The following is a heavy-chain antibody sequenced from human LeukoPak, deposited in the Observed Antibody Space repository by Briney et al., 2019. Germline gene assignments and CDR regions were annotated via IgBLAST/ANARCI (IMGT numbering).Heavy chain of an antibody. D-gene: IGHD3-22*01. CDR3: ATSMIVVVITHDAFDI. V-gene: IGHV4-39*01. Sequence: SETLSLTCTVSGGSISSSSYYWGWIRQPPGKGLEWIGSIHYSGSTYYNPSLKSRVTISVDTSKNQFSLKLSSVTAADTAVYYCATSMIVVVITHDAFDIWGQGTMVTVSS. J-gene: IGHJ3*02. CDR2: IHYSGST. CDR1: GGSISSSSYY.